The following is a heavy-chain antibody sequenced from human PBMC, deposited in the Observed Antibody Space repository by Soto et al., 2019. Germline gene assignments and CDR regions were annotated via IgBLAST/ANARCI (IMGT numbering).Heavy chain of an antibody. V-gene: IGHV3-23*05. CDR1: GFSFSDYS. D-gene: IGHD2-15*01. CDR3: TKDRVSDGIYSFDY. J-gene: IGHJ4*02. CDR2: IDLSGTII. Sequence: GGSLRLSCAASGFSFSDYSMNWVRQAPGKGLKWVAFIDLSGTIIDYRESAKGRFTLSKDKSMKTVYLQMNSLRVEDAAVYYCTKDRVSDGIYSFDYWGQGALVTVSS.